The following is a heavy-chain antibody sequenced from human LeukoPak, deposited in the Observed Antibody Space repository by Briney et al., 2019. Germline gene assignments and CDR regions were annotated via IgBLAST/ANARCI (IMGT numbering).Heavy chain of an antibody. Sequence: SQTLSLTCAVSGGSISSGGYSWTWIRQPPGKGLEWIGYIYYSGSTYYNPSLKSRVIISVDTSKNHFSLRLSSVTAADTAVYYCAREYGSGSYYNGDALDIWGQGTMVTVSS. CDR1: GGSISSGGYS. CDR2: IYYSGST. J-gene: IGHJ3*02. D-gene: IGHD3-10*01. V-gene: IGHV4-30-4*07. CDR3: AREYGSGSYYNGDALDI.